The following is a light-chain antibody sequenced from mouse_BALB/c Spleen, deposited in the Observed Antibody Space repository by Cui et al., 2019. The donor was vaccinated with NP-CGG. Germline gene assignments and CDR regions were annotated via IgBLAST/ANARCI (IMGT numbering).Light chain of an antibody. Sequence: HDVVTQESELTTSPGETVTLTCRSSTGAVTTTNYANWVQEKPDHLFTGLIGGTNNRVPGVPARFSGSLIGDKAALTITGAQTEDEAIYFCALWYSNHWVFGGGTKLTVL. CDR2: GTN. CDR3: ALWYSNHWV. J-gene: IGLJ1*01. CDR1: TGAVTTTNY. V-gene: IGLV1*01.